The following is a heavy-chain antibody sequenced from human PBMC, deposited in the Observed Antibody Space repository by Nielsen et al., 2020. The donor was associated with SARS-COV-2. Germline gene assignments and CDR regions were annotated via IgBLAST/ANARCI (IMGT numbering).Heavy chain of an antibody. J-gene: IGHJ4*02. V-gene: IGHV3-23*01. Sequence: GGSLRLSCAASGFTFNRYAMSWVRQAPGKGLEWVSVMSGSGGSIYYADSVKGRFTISRDNSKNTLYLQMNTLRVEDTAVYYCAKNLVRLSTELFDYWGQGSLVTVSS. CDR3: AKNLVRLSTELFDY. CDR1: GFTFNRYA. D-gene: IGHD1-26*01. CDR2: MSGSGGSI.